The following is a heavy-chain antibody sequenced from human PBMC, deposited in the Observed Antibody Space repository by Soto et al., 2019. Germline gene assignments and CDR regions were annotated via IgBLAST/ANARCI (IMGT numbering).Heavy chain of an antibody. D-gene: IGHD1-1*01. CDR3: ARDLEIREGNIAHFDY. J-gene: IGHJ4*01. CDR2: VFPIFVTT. CDR1: GGTIKHYQ. Sequence: QVQLVQSGAEVKKPGSSVKVSCKASGGTIKHYQFSWVRQSPGQGLEWMGGVFPIFVTTNYAQRFQGRGTITADASTSTVYMELSVLTSEDTAVYVCARDLEIREGNIAHFDYWGHGTRVTVSS. V-gene: IGHV1-69*01.